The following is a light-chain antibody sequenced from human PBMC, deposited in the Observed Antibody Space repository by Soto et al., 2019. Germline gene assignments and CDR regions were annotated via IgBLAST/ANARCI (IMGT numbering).Light chain of an antibody. CDR2: DAS. CDR1: QDIRKY. CDR3: QQYENLPRV. V-gene: IGKV1-33*01. J-gene: IGKJ3*01. Sequence: DIQMTQSPSSLSASVGDRVTITCQASQDIRKYLNWYQQKPGKAPKLLISDASNLETGVQSRFSGSGSGTDFTFTISRLQPEDLATYYCQQYENLPRVFGPGTKVDLK.